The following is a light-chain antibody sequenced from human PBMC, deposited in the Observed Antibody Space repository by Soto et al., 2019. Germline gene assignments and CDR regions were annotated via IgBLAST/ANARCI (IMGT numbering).Light chain of an antibody. J-gene: IGKJ2*01. CDR3: QQSYISPYT. Sequence: DLQMTQSPSSLSASVGDRVTITCRASQTITSYLHWYQQKPGKAPDLLIYGASSLQTGVISRFSGSGSGTDFTLTITSLQPEDFATYYCQQSYISPYTFGQGTELEIK. V-gene: IGKV1-39*01. CDR2: GAS. CDR1: QTITSY.